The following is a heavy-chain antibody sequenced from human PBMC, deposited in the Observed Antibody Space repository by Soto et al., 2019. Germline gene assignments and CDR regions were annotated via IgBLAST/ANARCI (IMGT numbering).Heavy chain of an antibody. CDR1: GFTFSSYW. CDR2: IKQDGSEK. Sequence: VGPLRLSCTASGFTFSSYWRSWVRQTPGKGLEWVANIKQDGSEKYYVDSVKGRFTISRDNAKNSLYLQMNSLRAEDTAVYYCARTASPVFPHWFAPWGQGTLVTSP. J-gene: IGHJ5*02. V-gene: IGHV3-7*01. CDR3: ARTASPVFPHWFAP.